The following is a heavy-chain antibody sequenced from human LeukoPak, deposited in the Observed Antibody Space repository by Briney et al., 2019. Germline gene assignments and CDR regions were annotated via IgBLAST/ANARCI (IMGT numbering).Heavy chain of an antibody. CDR1: GFTFSPSS. J-gene: IGHJ6*03. Sequence: KAGGSLRLSCAASGFTFSPSSMHWVRQAPGKGLEWVSSISDTGTYIYYGDSVKGRFTISRDNANNSVYLQMNSLRAEDTAVYYCASLAYYYSNMDVWGKGTTVIVSS. V-gene: IGHV3-21*01. CDR3: ASLAYYYSNMDV. CDR2: ISDTGTYI.